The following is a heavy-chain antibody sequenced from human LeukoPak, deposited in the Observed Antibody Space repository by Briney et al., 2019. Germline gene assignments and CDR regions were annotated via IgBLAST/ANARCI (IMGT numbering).Heavy chain of an antibody. V-gene: IGHV4-34*01. CDR3: ASGPQVGPALDKSGDYYGMDV. J-gene: IGHJ6*02. CDR2: INHSGST. CDR1: GGSFSGYY. D-gene: IGHD1-26*01. Sequence: SETLSLTCAVYGGSFSGYYWSWIRQPPGKGLEWIGEINHSGSTNYNPSLKSRVTISVDTSKNQFSLKLSSVTAADTAVYYCASGPQVGPALDKSGDYYGMDVWGQGTTVTVSS.